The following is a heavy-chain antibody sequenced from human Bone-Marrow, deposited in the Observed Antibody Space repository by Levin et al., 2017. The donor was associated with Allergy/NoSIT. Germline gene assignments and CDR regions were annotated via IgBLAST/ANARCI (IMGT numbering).Heavy chain of an antibody. V-gene: IGHV3-23*01. CDR1: GFTFSSYA. Sequence: GGSLRLSCAASGFTFSSYAMSWVRQAPGKGLEWVSAISGSGGSTYYADSVKGRFTISRDNSKNTLYLQMNSLRAEDTAVYYCAKDQLVPLRYYGSGSGLFYWGQGTLVTVSS. D-gene: IGHD3-10*01. CDR2: ISGSGGST. CDR3: AKDQLVPLRYYGSGSGLFY. J-gene: IGHJ4*02.